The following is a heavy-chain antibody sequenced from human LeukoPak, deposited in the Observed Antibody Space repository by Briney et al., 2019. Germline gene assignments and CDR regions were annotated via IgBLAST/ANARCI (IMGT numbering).Heavy chain of an antibody. CDR3: ARQPSAAALWFDP. J-gene: IGHJ5*02. V-gene: IGHV1-69*13. CDR2: IIPIFGTA. Sequence: SVKVSCKASGGTFSSYAISWVRQAPGQGLEWMGGIIPIFGTANYAQRFQGRVTITADESTSTAYMELSSLRSEDTAVYYCARQPSAAALWFDPWGQGTLVTVSS. CDR1: GGTFSSYA. D-gene: IGHD6-13*01.